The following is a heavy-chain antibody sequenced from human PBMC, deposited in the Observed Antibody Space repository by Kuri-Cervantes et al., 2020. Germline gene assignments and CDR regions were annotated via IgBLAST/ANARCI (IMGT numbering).Heavy chain of an antibody. CDR3: ARRVTIDS. Sequence: SETLSLTCTVSGGSISSSSYYWGWIRQPPGKGLEWIGSIYYSGSTYYNPSLKSRVTISVDTSKNQISLKLTSVTVADTAVYYCARRVTIDSWGQGTLVTVSS. CDR1: GGSISSSSYY. CDR2: IYYSGST. V-gene: IGHV4-39*07. J-gene: IGHJ4*02. D-gene: IGHD4-11*01.